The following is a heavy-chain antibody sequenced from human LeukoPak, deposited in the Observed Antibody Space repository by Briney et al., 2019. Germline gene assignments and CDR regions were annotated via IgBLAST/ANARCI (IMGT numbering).Heavy chain of an antibody. Sequence: GGSLRLSCVGSGFSFSSYGMHWVRQAPGKGLEWVAVISYKEDAKIYADSVKGRFTISRDNAKNTLYLQMDSLRAEDTAFYYCVKALTLSGTYLGDWGQGTLVTVFS. J-gene: IGHJ4*02. CDR3: VKALTLSGTYLGD. CDR1: GFSFSSYG. CDR2: ISYKEDAK. V-gene: IGHV3-30*18. D-gene: IGHD3-10*01.